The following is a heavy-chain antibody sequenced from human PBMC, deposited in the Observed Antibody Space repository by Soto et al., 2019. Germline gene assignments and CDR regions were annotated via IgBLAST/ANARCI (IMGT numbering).Heavy chain of an antibody. Sequence: SETLSLTCNVSGASIGGGVLTWSWIRQTPGRGLEWIGCLYGSGNSYFNPSLKSRVTISVDRSKNQFSLTMFSVTAADTAVYFCASTSASSYDFFAAWGQGIPVTVSS. CDR2: LYGSGNS. D-gene: IGHD3-10*01. V-gene: IGHV4-30-2*01. CDR3: ASTSASSYDFFAA. J-gene: IGHJ4*02. CDR1: GASIGGGVLT.